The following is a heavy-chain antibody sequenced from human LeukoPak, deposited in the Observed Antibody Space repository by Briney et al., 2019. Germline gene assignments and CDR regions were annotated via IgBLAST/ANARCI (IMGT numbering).Heavy chain of an antibody. D-gene: IGHD3-10*01. CDR2: IYYDGNT. V-gene: IGHV4-59*01. J-gene: IGHJ4*02. CDR1: GGSISNYY. Sequence: SETLSLTCTVSGGSISNYYWTWIRQPPGKGLEWIGSIYYDGNTNYNPSLKSRVTISLDTPKNQFSLKLTSVTAADTAVYYCARDGGYGSGSALWGQGTLNTVSS. CDR3: ARDGGYGSGSAL.